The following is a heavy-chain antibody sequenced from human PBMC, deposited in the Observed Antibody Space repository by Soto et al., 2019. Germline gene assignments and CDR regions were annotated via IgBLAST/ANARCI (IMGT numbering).Heavy chain of an antibody. CDR1: GGSISSSSYY. CDR3: ARHAYSPMRYYYDSSGNYGMDV. V-gene: IGHV4-39*01. D-gene: IGHD3-22*01. CDR2: IYYSGST. J-gene: IGHJ6*02. Sequence: SSETLSLTCTVSGGSISSSSYYWGWIRQPPGKGLEWIGSIYYSGSTYYNPSLKSRVTISVDTSKNQFSLKLSSVTAADTAVYYCARHAYSPMRYYYDSSGNYGMDVWGQGTTVTVSS.